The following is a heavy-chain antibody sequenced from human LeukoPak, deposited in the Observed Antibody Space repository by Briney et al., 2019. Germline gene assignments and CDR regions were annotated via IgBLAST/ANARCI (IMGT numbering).Heavy chain of an antibody. CDR1: GFTFSSYS. J-gene: IGHJ4*02. V-gene: IGHV3-21*01. D-gene: IGHD4-17*01. CDR3: ARTHTYGDYLFDY. CDR2: ISSSSSYI. Sequence: GGSLRLSCAASGFTFSSYSMNRVRQAPGKGLEWVSSISSSSSYIYYADSVKGRFTISRDNAKNSLYLQMNSLRAEDTAVYYCARTHTYGDYLFDYWGQGTLVTVSS.